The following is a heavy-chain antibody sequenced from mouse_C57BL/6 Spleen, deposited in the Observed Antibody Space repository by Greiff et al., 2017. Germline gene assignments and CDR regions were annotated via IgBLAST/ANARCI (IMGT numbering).Heavy chain of an antibody. CDR3: ARDSSGPAWCAY. V-gene: IGHV1-50*01. CDR2: IDPSDSYT. CDR1: GYTFTSYW. Sequence: QVQLQQPGAELVKPGASVKLSCKASGYTFTSYWMQWVKQRPGQGLEWIGEIDPSDSYTNYNQKFKGKATLTVDTSSSTAYMQLSSLTSEDSAVYYCARDSSGPAWCAYWGQGTLVTVSA. D-gene: IGHD3-2*02. J-gene: IGHJ3*01.